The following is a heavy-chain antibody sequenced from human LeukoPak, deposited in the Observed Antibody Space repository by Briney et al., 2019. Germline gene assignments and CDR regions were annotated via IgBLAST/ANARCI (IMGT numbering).Heavy chain of an antibody. Sequence: GGSLRLSCAASGFTFSSYAMSWVRPAPGKGVEWVSAICGSGGSTYYADSVKGRFTISRDNSKNTLYLQMNSLRAEDTAVYYCAKDRGSSWYGGSFDYWGQGTLVTVSS. CDR3: AKDRGSSWYGGSFDY. J-gene: IGHJ4*02. CDR1: GFTFSSYA. CDR2: ICGSGGST. V-gene: IGHV3-23*01. D-gene: IGHD6-13*01.